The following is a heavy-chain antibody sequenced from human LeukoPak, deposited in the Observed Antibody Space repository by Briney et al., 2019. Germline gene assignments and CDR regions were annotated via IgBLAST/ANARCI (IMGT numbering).Heavy chain of an antibody. Sequence: TSETLSLTCTVSGGSISSYYWSWIRQPPGKGLEWIGHIYYSGSTNYNPSLKSRVTISIDTSKNQFSLRLSSETAADTAVYYCARGAAGYSYGWGQGTLVTVSS. CDR1: GGSISSYY. D-gene: IGHD5-18*01. CDR3: ARGAAGYSYG. CDR2: IYYSGST. J-gene: IGHJ4*02. V-gene: IGHV4-59*01.